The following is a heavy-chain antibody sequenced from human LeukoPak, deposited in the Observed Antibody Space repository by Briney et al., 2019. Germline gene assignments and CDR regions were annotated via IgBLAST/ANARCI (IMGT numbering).Heavy chain of an antibody. CDR2: ISYDGSNK. V-gene: IGHV3-30-3*01. Sequence: GGSLRLSCAASGFTFSSYAMHWVRQAPGKGLEWVAVISYDGSNKYYADSVKGRFTISRDNSKNTLYLQMNSLRAEDTAVYYCAKATYGEQLLFESWGQGTLVTVSS. CDR3: AKATYGEQLLFES. J-gene: IGHJ4*02. D-gene: IGHD6-6*01. CDR1: GFTFSSYA.